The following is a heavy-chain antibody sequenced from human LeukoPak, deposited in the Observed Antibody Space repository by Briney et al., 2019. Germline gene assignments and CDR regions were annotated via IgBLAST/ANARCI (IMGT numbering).Heavy chain of an antibody. V-gene: IGHV3-7*01. J-gene: IGHJ3*02. D-gene: IGHD5-12*01. CDR3: ARYIVATPDDAFDI. CDR1: GFTFSNYA. CDR2: IKQDGSEK. Sequence: GGSLRLSCAASGFTFSNYAMSWVRQAPGKGLEWVANIKQDGSEKYYVDSVKGRFTISRDNAKNSLYLQMNSLRAEDTAVCYCARYIVATPDDAFDIWGQGTMVTVSS.